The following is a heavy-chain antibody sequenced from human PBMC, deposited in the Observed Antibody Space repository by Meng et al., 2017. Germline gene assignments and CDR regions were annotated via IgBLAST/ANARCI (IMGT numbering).Heavy chain of an antibody. CDR1: GGSISRGGYY. V-gene: IGHV4-31*01. CDR2: IDSSGST. CDR3: ARVVGKLGIAAATRFDP. D-gene: IGHD6-13*01. Sequence: QVQQQATGPGLVQPSPTLSLTCTVSGGSISRGGYYWSWIRHHPGKAPEWIGYIDSSGSTYYNPSLKSLVTISVDTSKNQFSLKLSSVTAADTAVYYCARVVGKLGIAAATRFDPWGQGTLVTVSS. J-gene: IGHJ5*02.